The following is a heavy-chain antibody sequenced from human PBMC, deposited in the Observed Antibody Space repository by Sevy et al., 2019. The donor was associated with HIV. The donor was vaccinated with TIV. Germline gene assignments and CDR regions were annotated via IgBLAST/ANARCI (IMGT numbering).Heavy chain of an antibody. Sequence: GGSLRLSCAASGFTFSSYAMSWVRQAPGKGLEWLATINLDGSETFYVDSVKGRFTISRHNPRKSVYLQMTSLSAEGTAVYYCARLFYGSADYWGQGTLVTVSS. CDR2: INLDGSET. J-gene: IGHJ4*02. V-gene: IGHV3-7*01. CDR1: GFTFSSYA. D-gene: IGHD3-10*01. CDR3: ARLFYGSADY.